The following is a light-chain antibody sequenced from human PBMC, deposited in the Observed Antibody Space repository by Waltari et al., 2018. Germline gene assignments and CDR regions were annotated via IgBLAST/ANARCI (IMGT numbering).Light chain of an antibody. CDR2: EVS. Sequence: QSALTQPPSASGSPGQSVTISCTGTSSDIGGYNYVSWFQQHPDKAPKLMIYEVSKRPSGVPDRFSASKAGNTASLTVSGLQAEDEADYYCSSYAGSKTLIFGGGTKLTVL. J-gene: IGLJ2*01. CDR3: SSYAGSKTLI. V-gene: IGLV2-8*01. CDR1: SSDIGGYNY.